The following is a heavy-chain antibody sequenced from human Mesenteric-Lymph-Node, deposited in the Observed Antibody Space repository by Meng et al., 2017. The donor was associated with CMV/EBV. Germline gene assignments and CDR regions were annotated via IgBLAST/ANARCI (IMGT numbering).Heavy chain of an antibody. CDR3: AKSSSSTSSAGYS. Sequence: GESLKISCAASGFTFSSYAMSWVRQAPGKGLEWVSAISGSGGSTYYADSVKGRFTISRDNSKNTLDLQMNNLRTDDTAVYYCAKSSSSTSSAGYSWGRGTLVTVSS. CDR1: GFTFSSYA. J-gene: IGHJ4*02. V-gene: IGHV3-23*01. D-gene: IGHD2-2*01. CDR2: ISGSGGST.